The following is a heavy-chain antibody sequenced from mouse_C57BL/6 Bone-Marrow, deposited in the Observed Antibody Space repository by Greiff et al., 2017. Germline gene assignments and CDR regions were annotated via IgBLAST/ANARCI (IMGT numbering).Heavy chain of an antibody. D-gene: IGHD1-1*01. CDR3: ARSNYYGSSAWFAY. CDR1: GYTFTDYY. J-gene: IGHJ3*01. Sequence: VQLQQSGPELVKPGASVKISCKASGYTFTDYYINWVKQRPGQGLEWIGWIFPGSGSTYYNEKFKGKATLTVDKSSSTAYMLLSSLTSEDSAVYFCARSNYYGSSAWFAYWGQGTLVTVSA. V-gene: IGHV1-75*01. CDR2: IFPGSGST.